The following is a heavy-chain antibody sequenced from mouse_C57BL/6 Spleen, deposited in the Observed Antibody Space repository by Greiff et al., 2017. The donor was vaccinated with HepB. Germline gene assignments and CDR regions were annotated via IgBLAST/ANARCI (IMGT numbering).Heavy chain of an antibody. CDR3: ANYDYDGPYYAMDY. CDR1: GYTFTSYW. V-gene: IGHV1-55*01. CDR2: IYPGSGST. J-gene: IGHJ4*01. D-gene: IGHD2-4*01. Sequence: QVQLQQPGAELVKPGASVKMSCKASGYTFTSYWITWVKQRPGQGLEWIGDIYPGSGSTNYNEKFKSKATLTVDTSSSTAYMQLSSLTSEDSSVYYCANYDYDGPYYAMDYWGQGTSVTVSS.